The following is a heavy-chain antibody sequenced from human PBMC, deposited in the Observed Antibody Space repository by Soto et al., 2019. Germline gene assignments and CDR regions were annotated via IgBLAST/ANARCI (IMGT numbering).Heavy chain of an antibody. Sequence: PGGSLKLSCAASGFTFSSYAMSWVRQAPGKGLEWVSAISGSGGSTYYADSVKGRFTISRDNSKNTLYLQMNSLRAEDTAVYYCAKDLKGVGDIVLMVYANYRMDVWGQGTTVTVSS. CDR3: AKDLKGVGDIVLMVYANYRMDV. V-gene: IGHV3-23*01. CDR1: GFTFSSYA. D-gene: IGHD2-8*01. CDR2: ISGSGGST. J-gene: IGHJ6*02.